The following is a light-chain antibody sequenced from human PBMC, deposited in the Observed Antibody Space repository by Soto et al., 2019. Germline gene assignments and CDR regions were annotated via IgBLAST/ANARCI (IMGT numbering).Light chain of an antibody. Sequence: QSVLTRPPSTSGAAGQGVTISCSGSSSNIGSNTVNWYQHLPGTAPKLLIYSNSQRPSGVPDRFSGSKSGTSASLAISGLQSEDEADYSCAAWDDSLNGRVFGTGTKVTVL. V-gene: IGLV1-44*01. CDR1: SSNIGSNT. CDR3: AAWDDSLNGRV. CDR2: SNS. J-gene: IGLJ1*01.